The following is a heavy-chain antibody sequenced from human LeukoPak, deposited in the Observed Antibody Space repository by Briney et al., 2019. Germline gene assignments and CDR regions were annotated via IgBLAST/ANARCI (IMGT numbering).Heavy chain of an antibody. CDR1: GGSISSYY. CDR3: AREASRAGTYYFDY. CDR2: IYYSGST. J-gene: IGHJ4*02. V-gene: IGHV4-59*01. Sequence: SETLSLACTVSGGSISSYYWSWIRQPPGKGLEWIGYIYYSGSTNYNPSLKSRVTISVDTSKNQFSLKLRSVTAADTAVYFCAREASRAGTYYFDYWGQGTLLTVSS. D-gene: IGHD3-10*01.